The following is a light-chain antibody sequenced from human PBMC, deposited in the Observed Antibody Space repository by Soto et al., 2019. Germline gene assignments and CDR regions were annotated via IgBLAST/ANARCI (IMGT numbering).Light chain of an antibody. J-gene: IGLJ1*01. Sequence: QSALXQPASVSGSPGQSIIISCTGTSIDAGSYHVVSWYQQHPGKAPQLIIFEGSRRPSGVSNRFSGSKSGNTASLTISDLQTEDKADYYCCAFAGSDISYVFGSGTKLTVL. V-gene: IGLV2-23*01. CDR3: CAFAGSDISYV. CDR1: SIDAGSYHV. CDR2: EGS.